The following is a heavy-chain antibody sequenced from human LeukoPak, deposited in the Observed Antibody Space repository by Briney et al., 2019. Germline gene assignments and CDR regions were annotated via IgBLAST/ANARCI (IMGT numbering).Heavy chain of an antibody. CDR2: IWYDGSNK. V-gene: IGHV3-33*01. D-gene: IGHD3-22*01. CDR1: GFTFSSYG. J-gene: IGHJ4*02. Sequence: GGSLRLSCAASGFTFSSYGMHWVRQAPGKGLEWVAVIWYDGSNKYYADSVKRRFTISRDNSKNTLYLQMNSLRAEDTAVYYCARVVSDYYDSSGLFDYWGQGTLVTVSS. CDR3: ARVVSDYYDSSGLFDY.